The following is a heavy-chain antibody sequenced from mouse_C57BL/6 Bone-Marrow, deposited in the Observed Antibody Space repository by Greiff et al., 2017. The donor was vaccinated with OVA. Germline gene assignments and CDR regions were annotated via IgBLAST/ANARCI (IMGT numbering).Heavy chain of an antibody. CDR3: ARNYYGSSLYAMDY. J-gene: IGHJ4*01. V-gene: IGHV2-9-1*01. CDR2: IWTGGGT. CDR1: GFSLTSYA. Sequence: VQLQESGPGLVAPSQSLSITCTVSGFSLTSYAISWVRQPPGKGLEWLGVIWTGGGTNYNSALKSRLSISKDNSKSQVFLKMNSLQTDDTARYYCARNYYGSSLYAMDYWGQGTSVTVSS. D-gene: IGHD1-1*01.